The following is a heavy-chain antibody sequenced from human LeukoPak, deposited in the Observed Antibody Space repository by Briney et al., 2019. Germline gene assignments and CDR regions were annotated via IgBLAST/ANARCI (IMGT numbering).Heavy chain of an antibody. D-gene: IGHD3-10*01. CDR1: GGTFSSYA. J-gene: IGHJ3*02. Sequence: SVKVSCKASGGTFSSYANSWVRQAPGQGLEWMGGIIPIFGTANYAQKFQGRVTITADESTSTAYMELSSLRSEDTAVYYCARAGTHYGSSGDAFDIWGQGTMVTVSS. V-gene: IGHV1-69*13. CDR3: ARAGTHYGSSGDAFDI. CDR2: IIPIFGTA.